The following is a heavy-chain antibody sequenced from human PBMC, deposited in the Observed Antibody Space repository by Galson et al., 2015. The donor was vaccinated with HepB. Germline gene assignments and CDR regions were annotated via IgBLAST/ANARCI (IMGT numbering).Heavy chain of an antibody. V-gene: IGHV3-7*03. CDR2: IKKDRNEE. CDR3: ARDPYDRGGYGAFDM. J-gene: IGHJ3*02. CDR1: GFTFSNYW. Sequence: SLRLSCAASGFTFSNYWMSWVRQAPGKGPEWVANIKKDRNEEYYGESVKGRFTISRDNAKNSLYLYMNSLRAEDTAVYYCARDPYDRGGYGAFDMWGQGTRVTVSS. D-gene: IGHD3-22*01.